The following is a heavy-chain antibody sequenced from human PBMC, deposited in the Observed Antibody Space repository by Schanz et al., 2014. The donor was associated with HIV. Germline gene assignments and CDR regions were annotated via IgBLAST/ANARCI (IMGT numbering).Heavy chain of an antibody. J-gene: IGHJ6*02. Sequence: QVQLVESGGCVVQPGRSLRLSCAASGITFSSYGMHWVRQAPGKGLEWVAVISYDGSNKYYADSVTGRFTISRDNSKNTLYLQMNSLRTEDTAVYFCANGPGPLQHSDYHSGMDVWGQGTTVTVSS. V-gene: IGHV3-30*18. CDR3: ANGPGPLQHSDYHSGMDV. CDR2: ISYDGSNK. CDR1: GITFSSYG. D-gene: IGHD2-2*01.